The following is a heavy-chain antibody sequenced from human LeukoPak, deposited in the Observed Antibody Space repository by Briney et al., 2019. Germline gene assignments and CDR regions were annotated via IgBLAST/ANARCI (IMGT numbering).Heavy chain of an antibody. Sequence: KSSETLSLTCAVSGYSISSGYYWGWIRQPPGKGLEWIGSIYHSGSTYYNPSLKSRVTISVDTSKNQFSLKLSSVTAADTAVYYCARDEGIYYGSANKEWGQGTLVTVSS. CDR3: ARDEGIYYGSANKE. CDR1: GYSISSGYY. V-gene: IGHV4-38-2*02. CDR2: IYHSGST. J-gene: IGHJ4*02. D-gene: IGHD3-10*01.